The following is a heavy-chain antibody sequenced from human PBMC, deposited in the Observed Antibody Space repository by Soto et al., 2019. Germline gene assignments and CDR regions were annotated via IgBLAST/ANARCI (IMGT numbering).Heavy chain of an antibody. V-gene: IGHV4-4*02. D-gene: IGHD3-22*01. CDR3: ARAHEYDSSGIAYYFDY. J-gene: IGHJ4*02. Sequence: SETLSLTCAVSGGSISSSNWWSWVRQPPGKGLEWIGEIYHSGSTNYNPSLKSRVTISVDKSKNQFSLKLSSVTAADTAVYYCARAHEYDSSGIAYYFDYCGQGTL. CDR1: GGSISSSNW. CDR2: IYHSGST.